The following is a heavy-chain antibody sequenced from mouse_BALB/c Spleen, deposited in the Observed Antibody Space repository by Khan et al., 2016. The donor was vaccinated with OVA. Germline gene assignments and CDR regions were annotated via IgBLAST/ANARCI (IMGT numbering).Heavy chain of an antibody. CDR3: ATSYFYGYYFDY. D-gene: IGHD1-1*01. Sequence: LVQSGGSRKLSCAASGFTFTSYGMHWIRQAPEKGLEWVAYISSDSNTIYYADTVKGRFTISRDNPKNTLFLQMTSLRSGDTAMYCCATSYFYGYYFDYWGQGTTLTVSS. CDR1: GFTFTSYG. CDR2: ISSDSNTI. J-gene: IGHJ2*01. V-gene: IGHV5-17*02.